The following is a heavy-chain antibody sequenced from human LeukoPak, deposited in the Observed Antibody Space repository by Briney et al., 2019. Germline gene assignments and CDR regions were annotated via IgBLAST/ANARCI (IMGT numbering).Heavy chain of an antibody. CDR3: ARGGPNSGGWTLDH. CDR2: IPGDNANT. D-gene: IGHD6-19*01. J-gene: IGHJ4*02. V-gene: IGHV1-3*01. CDR1: GYTFTNYA. Sequence: ASVKVSCKISGYTFTNYAIHWVRQVPGQRLEWIGCIPGDNANTQYSQKFQGRVTFIRDTSASTAYMELSSLTSDDMAIFYCARGGPNSGGWTLDHWGQGTLVSVSS.